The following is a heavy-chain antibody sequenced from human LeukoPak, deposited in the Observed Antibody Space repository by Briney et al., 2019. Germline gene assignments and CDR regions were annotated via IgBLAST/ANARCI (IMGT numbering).Heavy chain of an antibody. CDR3: ARDSSGDYWYFGL. Sequence: SWIRQHPEKGLEWIGYLYSVGSTYYNPSLKSRVTISVDTSKNQVSLKMNSVTAADTAVYYCARDSSGDYWYFGLWGRGTLVTVSS. D-gene: IGHD4-17*01. CDR2: LYSVGST. V-gene: IGHV4-31*02. J-gene: IGHJ2*01.